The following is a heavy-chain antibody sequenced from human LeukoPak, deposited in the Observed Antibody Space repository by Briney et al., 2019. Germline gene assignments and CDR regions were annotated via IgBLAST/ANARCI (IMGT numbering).Heavy chain of an antibody. CDR2: IKHDGSEK. J-gene: IGHJ4*02. D-gene: IGHD3-10*01. CDR3: ARDRDYYNYFEY. Sequence: GGSLRLSCAASGFTLSRYWMSWVRQAPGKGLEWVANIKHDGSEKYYVDSVKGRFTISRDNAKNSLYLQMNSLRGEDTAVYYCARDRDYYNYFEYWGQGTLATVSS. CDR1: GFTLSRYW. V-gene: IGHV3-7*04.